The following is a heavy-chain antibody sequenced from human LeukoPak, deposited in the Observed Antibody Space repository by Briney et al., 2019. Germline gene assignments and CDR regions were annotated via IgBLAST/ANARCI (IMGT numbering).Heavy chain of an antibody. Sequence: PSQTLSLTCTVSGGSISSGGYYWSWIRQPPGTGLEWIGEINHSGSTNYNPSLKSRVTISVDTSKNQFSLKLSSVTAADTAVYYCAGTPTVSGEYYFDYWGQGTLVTVSS. D-gene: IGHD3-10*01. CDR2: INHSGST. V-gene: IGHV4-30-2*01. J-gene: IGHJ4*02. CDR1: GGSISSGGYY. CDR3: AGTPTVSGEYYFDY.